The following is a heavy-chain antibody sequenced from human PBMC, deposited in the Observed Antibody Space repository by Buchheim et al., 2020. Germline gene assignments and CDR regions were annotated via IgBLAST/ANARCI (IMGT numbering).Heavy chain of an antibody. V-gene: IGHV3-33*01. D-gene: IGHD6-13*01. CDR2: IWYDGSNT. Sequence: QVQLVESGGGVVQPGRSLRLSCAASGFTFSSYGMHWVRQAPGKGLEWVAVIWYDGSNTYYADSVKGRFPISRDNSKNTLYLQMNSLRAEDTAVYFCARVTLYSRSWYYFDSWGQGTL. CDR1: GFTFSSYG. J-gene: IGHJ4*02. CDR3: ARVTLYSRSWYYFDS.